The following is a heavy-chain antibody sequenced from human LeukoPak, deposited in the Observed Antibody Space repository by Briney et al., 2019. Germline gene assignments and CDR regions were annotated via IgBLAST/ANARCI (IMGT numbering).Heavy chain of an antibody. Sequence: PSETLSLTCTVSGGSISTYYWNWIRQPPRKRLEGIGYICDSGPTICNPSLKGRVTISVDTSKNQFSLQLSSVTAADTAVYYGARNGRVGGSLGASDIWGQGTMVTVSS. CDR2: ICDSGPT. J-gene: IGHJ3*02. CDR1: GGSISTYY. CDR3: ARNGRVGGSLGASDI. V-gene: IGHV4-59*01. D-gene: IGHD1-26*01.